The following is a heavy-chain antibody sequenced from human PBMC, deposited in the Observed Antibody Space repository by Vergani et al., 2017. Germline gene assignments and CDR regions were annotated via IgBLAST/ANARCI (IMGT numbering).Heavy chain of an antibody. J-gene: IGHJ1*01. CDR2: ISSGGGDI. CDR3: TTAWGLYYLHGEYFQY. Sequence: EVQLLESGGGLVQPGGSLRLSCAASGFTFNNYAMNWVRQAPGKGLEWVATISSGGGDIFYADSVKGRFTISRDNSKNTLFLQMNSLKDEDTAVYYCTTAWGLYYLHGEYFQYWGRGTLVSVSS. D-gene: IGHD3-10*01. CDR1: GFTFNNYA. V-gene: IGHV3-23*01.